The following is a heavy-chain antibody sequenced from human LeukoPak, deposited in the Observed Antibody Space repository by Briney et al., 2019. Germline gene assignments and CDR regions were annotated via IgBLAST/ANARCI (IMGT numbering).Heavy chain of an antibody. CDR2: INHSGST. V-gene: IGHV4-34*01. CDR1: GGSFSGYY. CDR3: ARFYGSGSYSSWFDP. J-gene: IGHJ5*02. Sequence: SETLSLTCAVYGGSFSGYYWSWIRQPPGKGLEWIGEINHSGSTNYNPSLKSRVTISVDTSKNRFSLKLSSVTAADTAVYYCARFYGSGSYSSWFDPWGQGTLVTVSS. D-gene: IGHD3-10*01.